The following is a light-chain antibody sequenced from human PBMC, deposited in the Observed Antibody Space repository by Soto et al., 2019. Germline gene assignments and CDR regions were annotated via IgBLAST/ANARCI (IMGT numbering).Light chain of an antibody. CDR3: QQYTSYWT. CDR1: QDLDRW. J-gene: IGKJ1*01. CDR2: RSS. Sequence: ILMSQSPSSLSASVGDRVTITCRASQDLDRWLAWYQQKPGKAPQLLNYRSSTLKTGVPSRFSGFGSGTEYTLTISGLQPDDFATYYCQQYTSYWTFGQGTMVEI. V-gene: IGKV1-5*03.